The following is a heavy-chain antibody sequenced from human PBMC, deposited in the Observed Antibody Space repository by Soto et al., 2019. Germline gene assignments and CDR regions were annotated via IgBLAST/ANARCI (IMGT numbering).Heavy chain of an antibody. J-gene: IGHJ6*03. CDR3: ARVRQLVGYCYYYMDV. CDR2: ISAYNGNT. Sequence: QVPLLQSGAEVKKPGASVKVSCQASGYTFTNYGITWVRQAPGQGLEWMGWISAYNGNTHYTQRLQGRVTMTTDTSTSNAYMELRGLRSDDTAVYYCARVRQLVGYCYYYMDVWGKGTTVTVSS. CDR1: GYTFTNYG. V-gene: IGHV1-18*01. D-gene: IGHD6-6*01.